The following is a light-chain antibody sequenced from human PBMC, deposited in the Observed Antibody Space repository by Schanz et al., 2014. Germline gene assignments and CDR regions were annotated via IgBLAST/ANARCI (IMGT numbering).Light chain of an antibody. CDR3: SSFTTTDTGV. J-gene: IGLJ3*02. CDR2: QVN. CDR1: SSDVGRYNR. V-gene: IGLV2-18*02. Sequence: QSALTQPPSVSGSPGQSVTISCTGSSSDVGRYNRVSWFQQPPGTAPKLMIFQVNSRPSGVPDRFSGSKSGNTASLTISGLQAEDEADYYCSSFTTTDTGVFGGGTKLTVL.